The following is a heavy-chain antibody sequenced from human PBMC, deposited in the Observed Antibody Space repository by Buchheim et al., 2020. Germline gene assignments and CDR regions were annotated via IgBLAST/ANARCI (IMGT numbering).Heavy chain of an antibody. J-gene: IGHJ4*02. V-gene: IGHV3-30-3*01. CDR3: ARDHESIAARPGLDY. D-gene: IGHD6-6*01. CDR1: GFTFSSYA. CDR2: ISYDGSNK. Sequence: QVQLVESGGGVVQPGRSLRLSCAASGFTFSSYAMHWVRQAPGKGLEWVAVISYDGSNKYYADSVKGRFTISRDNSKNTLYLQMNSLRAEDTAVYYCARDHESIAARPGLDYWGQGTL.